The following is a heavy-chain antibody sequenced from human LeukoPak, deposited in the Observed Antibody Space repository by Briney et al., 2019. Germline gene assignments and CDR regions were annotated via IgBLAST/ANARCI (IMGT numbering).Heavy chain of an antibody. CDR2: IKSKAYGGTT. CDR3: ASDKQWLAGH. D-gene: IGHD6-19*01. Sequence: ASGLTFTDAWMSWVRQAPGKGLEWVGRIKSKAYGGTTDYAAPVKGRFTISRDDSKNTLYLQMNSLRSDDTAVYYCASDKQWLAGHWGQGALVTVSS. J-gene: IGHJ1*01. V-gene: IGHV3-15*01. CDR1: GLTFTDAW.